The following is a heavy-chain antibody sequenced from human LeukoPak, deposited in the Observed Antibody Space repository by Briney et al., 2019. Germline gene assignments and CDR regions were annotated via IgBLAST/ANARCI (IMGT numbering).Heavy chain of an antibody. CDR3: ARGSRTRTIFGVVSGIFGY. V-gene: IGHV4-30-2*01. Sequence: SQTLSLTCAVSGGSISSGGYSWSWIRQPPGKGLEWIGYIYHSGSTYYNPSLKSRVTISVDRSKNQFSLKLNSVTAADTAMYYCARGSRTRTIFGVVSGIFGYWGQGTLVTVSS. CDR1: GGSISSGGYS. J-gene: IGHJ4*02. D-gene: IGHD3-3*01. CDR2: IYHSGST.